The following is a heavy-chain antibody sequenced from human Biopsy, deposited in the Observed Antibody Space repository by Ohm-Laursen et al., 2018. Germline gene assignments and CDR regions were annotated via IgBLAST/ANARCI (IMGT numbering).Heavy chain of an antibody. J-gene: IGHJ4*02. CDR1: GYTFTNYA. Sequence: SVKVSCKTSGYTFTNYAISWVRQAPGQGLEWMGGIIPIFGTANYAQKFQGRVTITADESTSTAYMELSSLRSDDTAVYYCARDALGGGSYRFFYWGQGSLVTVSS. V-gene: IGHV1-69*13. D-gene: IGHD1-26*01. CDR3: ARDALGGGSYRFFY. CDR2: IIPIFGTA.